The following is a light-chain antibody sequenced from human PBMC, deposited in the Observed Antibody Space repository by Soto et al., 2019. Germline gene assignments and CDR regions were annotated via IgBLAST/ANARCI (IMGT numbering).Light chain of an antibody. CDR1: QSVSSN. CDR2: NTF. J-gene: IGKJ2*01. V-gene: IGKV3-15*01. CDR3: QQYNSWPYT. Sequence: EIVMTQSPATLSVFPGERATLSCRASQSVSSNLVWYQQKPGQAPKLLIYNTFTRATGIPVRFSGSGSGTEFTLTISSLQSEDLALYYCQQYNSWPYTFGQGTKLEI.